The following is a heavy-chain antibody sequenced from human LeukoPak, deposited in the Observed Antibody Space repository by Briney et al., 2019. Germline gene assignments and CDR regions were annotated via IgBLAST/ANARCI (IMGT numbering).Heavy chain of an antibody. D-gene: IGHD6-19*01. CDR2: TYYRSKWYN. CDR3: ARERAVAGTGCDY. Sequence: SQTLSLTCAISGDSVSSNSAAWNWIRQSLSRGLEWLGRTYYRSKWYNDYAVSVKSRITINPDTSKNQFSLQLNSVTPEDTAVYYCARERAVAGTGCDYWGQGTLVTVSS. CDR1: GDSVSSNSAA. J-gene: IGHJ4*02. V-gene: IGHV6-1*01.